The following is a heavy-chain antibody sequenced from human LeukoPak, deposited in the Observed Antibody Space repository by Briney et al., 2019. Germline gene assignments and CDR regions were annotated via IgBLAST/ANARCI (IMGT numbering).Heavy chain of an antibody. V-gene: IGHV4-39*01. D-gene: IGHD3-3*01. Sequence: PSETLSLTCTVSGGSISSSSYYWGWIRQPPGKGLEWIGSIYYSGSTYYNPSLKSRVTISVDTSKNQFSLKLNSVTAADTAVYYCARVPYYDFWSGFDPWGQGTLVTVSS. CDR3: ARVPYYDFWSGFDP. CDR2: IYYSGST. CDR1: GGSISSSSYY. J-gene: IGHJ5*02.